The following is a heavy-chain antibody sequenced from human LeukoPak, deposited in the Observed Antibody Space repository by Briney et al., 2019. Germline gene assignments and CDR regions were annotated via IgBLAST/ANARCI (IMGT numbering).Heavy chain of an antibody. V-gene: IGHV4-61*02. CDR3: ASYYYDSSGPRFDP. D-gene: IGHD3-22*01. J-gene: IGHJ5*02. Sequence: SETLSLTCTVSGGSISSGSYYWSWIRQPAGKGLEWIGRIYTSGSTNYNPSLKSRVTISVDTSKNQFSLKLSSVTAADTAVYYCASYYYDSSGPRFDPWGQGTLVTVSS. CDR2: IYTSGST. CDR1: GGSISSGSYY.